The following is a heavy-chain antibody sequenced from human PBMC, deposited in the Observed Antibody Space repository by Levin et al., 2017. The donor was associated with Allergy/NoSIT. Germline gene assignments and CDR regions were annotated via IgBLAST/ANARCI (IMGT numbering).Heavy chain of an antibody. D-gene: IGHD4-17*01. J-gene: IGHJ4*02. V-gene: IGHV3-23*01. Sequence: SCAASGFTFSSYAMSWVRQAPGKGLEWVSGISGSGGSTYYADSVKGRFTISRDNSKNTLDLQMNSLRAEDTAVYYCAKGRVYGDYNFDYWGQGTLVTVSS. CDR2: ISGSGGST. CDR1: GFTFSSYA. CDR3: AKGRVYGDYNFDY.